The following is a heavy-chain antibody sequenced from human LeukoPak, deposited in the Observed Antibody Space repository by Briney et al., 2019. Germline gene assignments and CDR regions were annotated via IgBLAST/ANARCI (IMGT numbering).Heavy chain of an antibody. D-gene: IGHD3-10*01. V-gene: IGHV3-23*01. CDR2: ISGSGGST. J-gene: IGHJ4*02. CDR3: AKVGVVVTMVRAPYYFDY. Sequence: GGSLRLSCAASGFTFSSYAMSWVRQAPGKGLEWVSAISGSGGSTYYADSVKGRFTISRDSPKNTLYLQMNSLRAEDTAVYYCAKVGVVVTMVRAPYYFDYWGQGTLVTVSS. CDR1: GFTFSSYA.